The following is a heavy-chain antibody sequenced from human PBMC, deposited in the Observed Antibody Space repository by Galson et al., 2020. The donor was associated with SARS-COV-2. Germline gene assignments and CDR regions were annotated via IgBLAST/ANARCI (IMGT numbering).Heavy chain of an antibody. V-gene: IGHV1-8*01. Sequence: ASVKVSCKASGYTFTSYDINWVRQVTGQGLEWMGWANPNSRKTGYAQKFQGRVTMTMDTSTNTAYMELSGLRSEDTAMYYCARPSKPTVTGGTFDPWGQGTLVTVSS. CDR3: ARPSKPTVTGGTFDP. CDR2: ANPNSRKT. D-gene: IGHD4-17*01. CDR1: GYTFTSYD. J-gene: IGHJ5*02.